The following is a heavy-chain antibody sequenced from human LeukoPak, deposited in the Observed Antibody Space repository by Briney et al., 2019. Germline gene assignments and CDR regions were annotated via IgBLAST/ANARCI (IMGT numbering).Heavy chain of an antibody. V-gene: IGHV3-23*01. J-gene: IGHJ4*02. CDR2: ISGSGGST. D-gene: IGHD2-15*01. CDR1: GFTFGSYA. CDR3: AKGTPSYCSGGSCYSDYFDY. Sequence: PAGSLSLSCAASGFTFGSYALSWVRQAPGKGLEWVSAISGSGGSTYYADSVKGRFTSSRDNSKNTLYLQRNSLRAEATAVYYCAKGTPSYCSGGSCYSDYFDYWGEGTLVTVSS.